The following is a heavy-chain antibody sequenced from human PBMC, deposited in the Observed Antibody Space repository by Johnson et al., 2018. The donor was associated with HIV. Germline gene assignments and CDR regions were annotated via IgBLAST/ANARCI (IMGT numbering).Heavy chain of an antibody. D-gene: IGHD1-26*01. CDR3: TTDRTIIVGANRDDAFDI. V-gene: IGHV3-30*03. J-gene: IGHJ3*02. CDR1: GLNFSDYG. CDR2: ISFDGSEK. Sequence: QMQLVESGGGVVQPGRSVRLSCVVSGLNFSDYGMHWVRQAPGKGLEWVAIISFDGSEKYYVDSVKGRFTISRDNAKNSLYLQMNSLKTEDTAVYYCTTDRTIIVGANRDDAFDIWGQGTMVTVSS.